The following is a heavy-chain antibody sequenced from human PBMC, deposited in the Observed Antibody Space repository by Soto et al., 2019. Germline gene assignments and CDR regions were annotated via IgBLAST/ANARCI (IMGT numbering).Heavy chain of an antibody. CDR1: GGTFSSFD. Sequence: QVQLVQSGAEVKKPGSSVKVSCKVSGGTFSSFDISWLRQAPGQRLAWMFGIIPAFGPANYAPNFQCTGSLTADDSATTVYMEPSRLRSEDTGVYYCARSGIYCNGGICYFQHWGQGNLVTVSS. J-gene: IGHJ1*01. CDR3: ARSGIYCNGGICYFQH. CDR2: IIPAFGPA. D-gene: IGHD2-15*01. V-gene: IGHV1-69*01.